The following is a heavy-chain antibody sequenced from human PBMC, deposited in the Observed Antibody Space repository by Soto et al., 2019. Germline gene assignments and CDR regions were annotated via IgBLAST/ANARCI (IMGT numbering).Heavy chain of an antibody. Sequence: QVQLQQWGAGLLKPSETLSLTCAVYGGSLRDYSWSWIRQSPGKGLQWIGEINHRGTTNYNPSLRSRLTISVATSKNEFSLKLRSVTAADTAVYYCVRGGGFIAGGMVWFDPWGQGTLVTVSS. CDR3: VRGGGFIAGGMVWFDP. CDR1: GGSLRDYS. V-gene: IGHV4-34*01. D-gene: IGHD6-13*01. J-gene: IGHJ5*02. CDR2: INHRGTT.